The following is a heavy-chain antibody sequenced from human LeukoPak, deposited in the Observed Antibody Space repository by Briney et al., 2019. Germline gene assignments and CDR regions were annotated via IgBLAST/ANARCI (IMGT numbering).Heavy chain of an antibody. CDR3: ARAWSSDWEEYYYHYMDV. D-gene: IGHD2-21*02. V-gene: IGHV4-59*01. CDR2: IYYSGST. Sequence: PSETLSLTCTVSGGSISSYYWSWIRQPPGKGLEWIGYIYYSGSTNYNPSLKSRVTISVDMSKNQFSLKLSSVTAADTAVYYCARAWSSDWEEYYYHYMDVWGKGTTVTVSS. J-gene: IGHJ6*03. CDR1: GGSISSYY.